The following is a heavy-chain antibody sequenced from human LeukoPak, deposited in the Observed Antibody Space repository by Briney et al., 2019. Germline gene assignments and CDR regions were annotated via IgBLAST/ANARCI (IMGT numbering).Heavy chain of an antibody. CDR3: ARHVGITVTAARRPLDY. J-gene: IGHJ4*02. CDR2: IDPSDSFK. D-gene: IGHD4-11*01. Sequence: GASLKISCKISGYPFTSFWISWVRQVPGKGLEWLGRIDPSDSFKNSNPFFAGRVTISVDKSVNTAYLHLSSLEASDSASYYCARHVGITVTAARRPLDYWGQGSLVSVSS. V-gene: IGHV5-10-1*01. CDR1: GYPFTSFW.